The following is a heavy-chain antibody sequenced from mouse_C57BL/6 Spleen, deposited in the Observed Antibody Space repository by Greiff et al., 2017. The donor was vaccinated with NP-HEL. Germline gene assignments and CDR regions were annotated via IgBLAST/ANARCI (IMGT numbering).Heavy chain of an antibody. CDR1: GYSITSGYY. D-gene: IGHD1-1*01. J-gene: IGHJ3*01. CDR3: AREEDGSSLAY. V-gene: IGHV3-6*01. Sequence: DVQLQESGPGLVKPSQSLSLTCSVTGYSITSGYYWNWIRQFPGNKLEWMGYISYDGSNNYNPSLKNRISITRDTSKNQFFLKLNSVTTEDTATYYCAREEDGSSLAYWGQGTLVTVSA. CDR2: ISYDGSN.